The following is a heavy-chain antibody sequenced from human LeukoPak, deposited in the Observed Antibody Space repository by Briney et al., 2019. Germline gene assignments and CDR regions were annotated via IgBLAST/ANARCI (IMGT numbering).Heavy chain of an antibody. CDR1: GFTFSSYA. J-gene: IGHJ4*02. Sequence: AGGSLRLSCAASGFTFSSYATSWVRQAPGRGLEWVSDISGTGGGTHYAGSVKGRFTISRDNSRNTLYLQMSSLRAEDTAVYYCAKDLIWGQGTLVTVSS. CDR3: AKDLI. CDR2: ISGTGGGT. V-gene: IGHV3-23*01.